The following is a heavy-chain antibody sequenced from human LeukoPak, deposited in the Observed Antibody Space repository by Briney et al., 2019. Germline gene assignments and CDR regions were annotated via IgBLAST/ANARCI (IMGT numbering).Heavy chain of an antibody. CDR3: AKSSGSYYFDY. D-gene: IGHD1-26*01. J-gene: IGHJ4*02. Sequence: GRSLRLSCAASGFTFSSYGMHWVRQAPGKGLEWVAVIWYDGSNKYYADSVKGRFTISRDNSKNTLYLQMNSLRAEDTAVYYCAKSSGSYYFDYWGQGTLVTGSS. V-gene: IGHV3-33*06. CDR2: IWYDGSNK. CDR1: GFTFSSYG.